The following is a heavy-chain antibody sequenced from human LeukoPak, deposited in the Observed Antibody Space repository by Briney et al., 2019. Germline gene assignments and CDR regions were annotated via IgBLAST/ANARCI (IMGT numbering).Heavy chain of an antibody. Sequence: GGSLRLSCAASGFTISTYAMHWVRQAPGKGLEFFSGISSNGAGTYYANSVKGRFTISRDNAKNSLYLQMNSLRAEDTALYYCATYYYDSGDAFDIWGQGTMVTVSS. J-gene: IGHJ3*02. CDR1: GFTISTYA. CDR3: ATYYYDSGDAFDI. CDR2: ISSNGAGT. D-gene: IGHD3-22*01. V-gene: IGHV3-64*01.